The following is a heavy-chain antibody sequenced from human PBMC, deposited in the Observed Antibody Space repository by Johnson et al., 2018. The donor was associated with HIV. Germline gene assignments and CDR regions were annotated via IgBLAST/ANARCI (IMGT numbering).Heavy chain of an antibody. V-gene: IGHV3-7*01. D-gene: IGHD3-10*01. CDR3: ARGRKELGAVDGLDTDAFDT. CDR2: IKQDGSEK. CDR1: GLPFGRYW. J-gene: IGHJ3*02. Sequence: VQLVESGGGLVQPGGSLRLSGEAPGLPFGRYWMSWVRQAPGKGLEWVAKIKQDGSEKYYVDAVKRGFTISRDNAKNSVYRKRNSLRAADTAVYYYARGRKELGAVDGLDTDAFDTWGHGTMVTVSS.